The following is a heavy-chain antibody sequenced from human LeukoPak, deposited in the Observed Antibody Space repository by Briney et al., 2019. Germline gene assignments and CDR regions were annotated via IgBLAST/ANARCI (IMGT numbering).Heavy chain of an antibody. CDR3: ARGSYYDSSGYYGFDI. V-gene: IGHV1-2*02. D-gene: IGHD3-22*01. Sequence: GASVKVSCEATGYTFTGYYMHWVRQAPGQGLEWMGWINPNSGGTNYAQKFQGRVTMTRDTSISTAYMELSRLRSDDTAVYYCARGSYYDSSGYYGFDIWGQGTMVTVSS. CDR1: GYTFTGYY. J-gene: IGHJ3*02. CDR2: INPNSGGT.